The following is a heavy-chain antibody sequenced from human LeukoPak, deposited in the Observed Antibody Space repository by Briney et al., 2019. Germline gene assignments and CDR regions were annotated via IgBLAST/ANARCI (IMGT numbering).Heavy chain of an antibody. J-gene: IGHJ5*02. V-gene: IGHV4-59*01. CDR2: IYYSGSP. D-gene: IGHD2-15*01. CDR1: GGSISSYY. CDR3: ARDNSDCSGGSCEGNWFDP. Sequence: PSETLSLTCTVSGGSISSYYWSWIRQPPGKGLEWIGYIYYSGSPNYNPSLKSRVTISVDTSKNQFSLRLSSVTAADTAVYYCARDNSDCSGGSCEGNWFDPWGQGTLVTVSS.